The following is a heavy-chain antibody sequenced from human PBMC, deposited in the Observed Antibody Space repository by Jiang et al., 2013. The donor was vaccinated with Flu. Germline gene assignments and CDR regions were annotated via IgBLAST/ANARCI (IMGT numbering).Heavy chain of an antibody. CDR1: GGSISSYY. V-gene: IGHV4-59*01. CDR3: ARWDYYDSSGYYSRGAFDI. Sequence: PGLVKPSETLSLTCTVSGGSISSYYWSWIRQPPGKGLEWIGYIYYSGSTNYNPSLKSRVTISVDTSKNQFSLKLSSVTAADTAVYYCARWDYYDSSGYYSRGAFDIWGQGTMVTVSS. CDR2: IYYSGST. J-gene: IGHJ3*02. D-gene: IGHD3-22*01.